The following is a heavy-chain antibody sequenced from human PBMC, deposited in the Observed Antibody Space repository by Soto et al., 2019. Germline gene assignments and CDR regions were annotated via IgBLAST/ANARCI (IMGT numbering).Heavy chain of an antibody. Sequence: GGSLRLSCAASGFTFSSYAMSWVRQAPGKGLEWVSAISGSGGSTYYADSVKGRFTISRDNSKNTLYLQMNSLRAEDTAVYYCAKGGAPNIVATISDNWFDPWGQGTLVTVSS. D-gene: IGHD5-12*01. CDR1: GFTFSSYA. CDR3: AKGGAPNIVATISDNWFDP. CDR2: ISGSGGST. J-gene: IGHJ5*02. V-gene: IGHV3-23*01.